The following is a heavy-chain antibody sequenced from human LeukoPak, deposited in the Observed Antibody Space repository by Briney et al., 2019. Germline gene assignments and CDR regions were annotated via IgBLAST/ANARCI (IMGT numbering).Heavy chain of an antibody. V-gene: IGHV3-33*06. Sequence: PGGSLRLSCAASGFTFSSYGMHWVRQAPGKGLEWVAVIWYNGSNKYYADSVKGRFTISRDNSKNTLYLQMNSLRAEDTAVYYCAKDREGQTGTLDYWGQGTLVTVSS. CDR3: AKDREGQTGTLDY. CDR1: GFTFSSYG. CDR2: IWYNGSNK. J-gene: IGHJ4*02. D-gene: IGHD1-7*01.